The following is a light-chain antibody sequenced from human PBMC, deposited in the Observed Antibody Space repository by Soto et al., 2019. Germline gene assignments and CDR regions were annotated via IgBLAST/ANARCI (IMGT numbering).Light chain of an antibody. V-gene: IGLV1-40*01. Sequence: QSVLTQPPSVSGAPGQSDTISCTGRSSNIGAGYDVHWYQHLPGTAPKLLISANTNRPSGVPDRFSGSKSGTSASLAITGLQADDEADYYCQSYDSSLSAWVFGGGTKLTVL. CDR2: ANT. CDR1: SSNIGAGYD. CDR3: QSYDSSLSAWV. J-gene: IGLJ3*02.